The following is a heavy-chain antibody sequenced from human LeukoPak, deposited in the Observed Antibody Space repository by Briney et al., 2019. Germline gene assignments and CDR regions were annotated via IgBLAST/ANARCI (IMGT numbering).Heavy chain of an antibody. J-gene: IGHJ4*02. D-gene: IGHD3-22*01. CDR3: ARAVRDYYDSSGSFDY. CDR2: IDYSGST. Sequence: PETLSLTCIVSGVSISSYYWRWIRQPPGKGLEWIGYIDYSGSTNNNPSLKSRVTISVDTSKNQFSLKLSSVTAADTAVYYCARAVRDYYDSSGSFDYWGQGTLVTVSS. V-gene: IGHV4-59*12. CDR1: GVSISSYY.